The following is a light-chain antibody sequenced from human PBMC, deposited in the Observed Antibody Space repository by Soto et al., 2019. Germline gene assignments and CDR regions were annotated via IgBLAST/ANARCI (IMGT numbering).Light chain of an antibody. CDR2: GNN. Sequence: QSVLTQSPSVSGAPGQRVSISCTGTSSNIGAGFDVHWYQQLPGTAPKLLIYGNNNRPSGVPDRFSGSKSGTSASLAITGLLAEDEADYYCQSYDTSLSGGSVFGTGTKVTVL. CDR1: SSNIGAGFD. CDR3: QSYDTSLSGGSV. J-gene: IGLJ1*01. V-gene: IGLV1-40*01.